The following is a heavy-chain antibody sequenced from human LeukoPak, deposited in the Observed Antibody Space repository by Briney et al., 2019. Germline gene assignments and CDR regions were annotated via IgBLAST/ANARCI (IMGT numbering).Heavy chain of an antibody. CDR1: VGSFSGYY. D-gene: IGHD3-22*01. CDR3: ARYCPWGWLLLRDWLDP. CDR2: INHSGST. J-gene: IGHJ5*02. V-gene: IGHV4-34*01. Sequence: PSETLSLTCAVYVGSFSGYYWSWIRQPAGKGLEWTGEINHSGSTNYNPSLKSRVTISVDTSKNQFSLKLSSVTAADTAVHYCARYCPWGWLLLRDWLDPSGQGTLVTVSS.